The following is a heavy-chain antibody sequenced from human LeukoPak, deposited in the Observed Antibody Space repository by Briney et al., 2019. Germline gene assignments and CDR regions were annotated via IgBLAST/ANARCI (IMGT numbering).Heavy chain of an antibody. Sequence: GGSLRLSCGASGFTSSSCAMRWVGQAPGRGREWVAAISGSGGSTYYADSVKGRFTISRDNSKNTLYLQMNSLRAEDTAVYYCAKGVDTVVASDAMRWPRSFLYFDCWGQGTLVTVSS. CDR1: GFTSSSCA. D-gene: IGHD2-2*03. CDR3: AKGVDTVVASDAMRWPRSFLYFDC. CDR2: ISGSGGST. V-gene: IGHV3-23*01. J-gene: IGHJ4*02.